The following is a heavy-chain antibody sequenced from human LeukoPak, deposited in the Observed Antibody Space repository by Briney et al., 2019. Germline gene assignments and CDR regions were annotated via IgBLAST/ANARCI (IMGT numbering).Heavy chain of an antibody. CDR3: ARGGYYGSGNDFRFDP. J-gene: IGHJ5*02. CDR1: GGSISSSSYY. Sequence: PSETLSLTCTVSGGSISSSSYYWGWIRQPPGKGLEWIGSIYYSGITYYNPSLKSRVTISVETSKNQFSLKLKSVTAADTAVYYCARGGYYGSGNDFRFDPWGQGTLVTVSS. V-gene: IGHV4-39*07. D-gene: IGHD3-10*01. CDR2: IYYSGIT.